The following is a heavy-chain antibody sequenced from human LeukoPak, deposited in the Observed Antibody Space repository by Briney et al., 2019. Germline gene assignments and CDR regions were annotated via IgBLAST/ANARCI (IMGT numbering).Heavy chain of an antibody. V-gene: IGHV3-7*01. Sequence: PGGSLRLSCAASGFTFSSYWMSWVRQAPGKGLEWVANIKQDGSEKYYVDSVKGRFTISRDNAKNSLYLQMNSLRAEDTAVYYCARVALLRYFPAGDYWGQGTLVTVSS. D-gene: IGHD3-9*01. CDR1: GFTFSSYW. CDR3: ARVALLRYFPAGDY. J-gene: IGHJ4*02. CDR2: IKQDGSEK.